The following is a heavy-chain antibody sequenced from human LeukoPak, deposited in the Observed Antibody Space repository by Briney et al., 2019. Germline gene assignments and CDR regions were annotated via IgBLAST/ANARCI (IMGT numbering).Heavy chain of an antibody. D-gene: IGHD6-13*01. V-gene: IGHV3-23*01. CDR2: ISGSGGST. CDR1: GFIFSNYG. CDR3: AKGSAAAGTSRYYYYYMDV. J-gene: IGHJ6*03. Sequence: GGTLRLSCAASGFIFSNYGMSWVRQAPGKGLEWVSAISGSGGSTYYADSVKGRFTISRDNSKNTLYLQMNSLRAEDTAVYYCAKGSAAAGTSRYYYYYMDVWGKGTTVTVSS.